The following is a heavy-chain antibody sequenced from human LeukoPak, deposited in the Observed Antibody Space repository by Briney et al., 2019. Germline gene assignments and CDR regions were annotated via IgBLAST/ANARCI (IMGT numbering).Heavy chain of an antibody. J-gene: IGHJ4*02. D-gene: IGHD6-6*01. CDR1: GFSFSSYG. Sequence: GGSLRLSRAASGFSFSSYGMHWVRQAPGKGLGWVAVIWCDGSKKYYADSVKGRFTISRDTSKNTLSLQMNSLRAEDTAVYYCASLSLGHYWGQGTLVTVSS. CDR3: ASLSLGHY. CDR2: IWCDGSKK. V-gene: IGHV3-33*01.